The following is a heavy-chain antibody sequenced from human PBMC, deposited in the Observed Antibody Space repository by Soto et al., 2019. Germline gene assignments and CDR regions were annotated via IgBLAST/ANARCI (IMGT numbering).Heavy chain of an antibody. CDR1: GYTFTSYD. Sequence: GASVKVSWKASGYTFTSYDINWVRQATGQGLEWMGWMNPNSGNTGYAQKFQGRVTMTRNTSISTAYMELSSLRSEDTAVYYCARGITIFGVVHYYYYYMDVWGKGTTVTVSS. V-gene: IGHV1-8*01. CDR2: MNPNSGNT. CDR3: ARGITIFGVVHYYYYYMDV. D-gene: IGHD3-3*01. J-gene: IGHJ6*03.